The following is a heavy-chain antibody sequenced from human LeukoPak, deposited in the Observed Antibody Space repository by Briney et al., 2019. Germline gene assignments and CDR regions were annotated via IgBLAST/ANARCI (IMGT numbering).Heavy chain of an antibody. CDR3: ASTRDSSGYPSHDY. CDR2: INHSGST. CDR1: GGSFSGYY. J-gene: IGHJ4*02. Sequence: SETLSLTCAVYGGSFSGYYWSWIRQPPGKGLEWIGEINHSGSTNYNPSLKSRATISVDTSKNQFSLKLSSVTAADTAVYYCASTRDSSGYPSHDYWGQGTLVTVSS. V-gene: IGHV4-34*01. D-gene: IGHD3-22*01.